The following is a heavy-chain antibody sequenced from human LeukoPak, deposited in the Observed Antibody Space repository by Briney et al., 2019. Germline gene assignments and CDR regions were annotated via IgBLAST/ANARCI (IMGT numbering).Heavy chain of an antibody. CDR2: ISYDGSNK. CDR3: AKELTTSSVYLHYFDY. J-gene: IGHJ4*02. Sequence: PGGSLRLSCAASGFTFSSYGMHWVRQAPGEGLEWVAVISYDGSNKYYADSVKGRFTISRDNSKNTLYLQMNSLRGEDTAVYYCAKELTTSSVYLHYFDYWGQGTLVTVSS. CDR1: GFTFSSYG. V-gene: IGHV3-30*18. D-gene: IGHD6-25*01.